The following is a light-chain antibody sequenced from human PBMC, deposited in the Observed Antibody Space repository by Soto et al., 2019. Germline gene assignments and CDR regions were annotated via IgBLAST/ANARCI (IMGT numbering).Light chain of an antibody. CDR2: DAS. CDR3: QQRSNWPPIT. Sequence: EVVLTQSPATLSLSPGERAALSCRASQSIRTSLAWYQQKPGQAPRLVIFDASNRANGVPARFGGSGSGTDFTLTINSLEPEDFAVYYCQQRSNWPPITFGQGTRLEIK. CDR1: QSIRTS. J-gene: IGKJ5*01. V-gene: IGKV3-11*01.